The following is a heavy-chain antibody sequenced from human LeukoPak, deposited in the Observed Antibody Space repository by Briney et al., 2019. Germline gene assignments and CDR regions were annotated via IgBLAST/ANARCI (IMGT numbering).Heavy chain of an antibody. D-gene: IGHD6-19*01. CDR2: IYYSGST. CDR1: GGSISSSSYY. CDR3: ARREAVAGTVDY. Sequence: PSETLSLTCTVSGGSISSSSYYWGWIRQPPGKGLEWIGSIYYSGSTYYNPSLKSRDTISVDTSKNQFSLKLSSVTAADTAVYYCARREAVAGTVDYWGQGTLVTVSS. J-gene: IGHJ4*02. V-gene: IGHV4-39*01.